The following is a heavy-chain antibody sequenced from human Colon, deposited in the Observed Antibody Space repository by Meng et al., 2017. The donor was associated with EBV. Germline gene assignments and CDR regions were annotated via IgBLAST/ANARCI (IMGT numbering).Heavy chain of an antibody. CDR2: INSNWNT. CDR1: GDSVSDTNHF. V-gene: IGHV4-39*07. CDR3: VRVRGDFDY. J-gene: IGHJ4*02. Sequence: QLQLQEAGPGLAKPSATLSLTCIGSGDSVSDTNHFWGWVRQAPGKGLEWVGSINSNWNTYSNPSLTSRVTMSLDTSKNQFSLKLSSVTAADTAVYYCVRVRGDFDYWGQGTLVTVSS. D-gene: IGHD3-16*01.